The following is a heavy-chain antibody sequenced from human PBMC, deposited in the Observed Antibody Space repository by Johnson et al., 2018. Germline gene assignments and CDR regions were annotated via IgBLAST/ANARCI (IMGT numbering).Heavy chain of an antibody. CDR1: GFSFDDYA. V-gene: IGHV3-49*05. J-gene: IGHJ3*02. Sequence: VQLVESGGGLVKPGRSLRLSCTGSGFSFDDYAINWFRPAPEKGLEWVGFIRSRTYGETPEYAASVKGRFTISRDDSNSIAYLQMNSLRIEDTAVYYCSRAWMKAHYAFEIWGQGTMVTVSS. CDR2: IRSRTYGETP. CDR3: SRAWMKAHYAFEI. D-gene: IGHD5-12*01.